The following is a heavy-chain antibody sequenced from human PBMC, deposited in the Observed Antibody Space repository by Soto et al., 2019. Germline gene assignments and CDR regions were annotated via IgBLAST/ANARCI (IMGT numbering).Heavy chain of an antibody. D-gene: IGHD3-3*01. CDR3: ARSSGGNFGIIIEGSNWFDP. CDR2: INPHGGST. J-gene: IGHJ5*02. CDR1: GEGFASCC. V-gene: IGHV1-46*01. Sequence: ASGKVCWKERGEGFASCCRTWVRQAPGQGLEWMGVINPHGGSTKYAQKFQSRVTMTRDTSRSTVYMELRSLRSDDAAIYYCARSSGGNFGIIIEGSNWFDPWGQGTLVTSPQ.